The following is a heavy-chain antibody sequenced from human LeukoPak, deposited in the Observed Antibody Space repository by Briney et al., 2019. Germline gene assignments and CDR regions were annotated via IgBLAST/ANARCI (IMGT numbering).Heavy chain of an antibody. V-gene: IGHV3-23*01. Sequence: GGSLRLSCAASGFTFSSYAMSWVRQAPGKGLEWVSAISGSGGGAYYADSVKGRFTISRDNSKNTLYLQMNSLRAEDTALYYCAKDSIGSAGSGSYYYWGQGTLVTVSS. CDR3: AKDSIGSAGSGSYYY. J-gene: IGHJ4*02. CDR1: GFTFSSYA. D-gene: IGHD1-26*01. CDR2: ISGSGGGA.